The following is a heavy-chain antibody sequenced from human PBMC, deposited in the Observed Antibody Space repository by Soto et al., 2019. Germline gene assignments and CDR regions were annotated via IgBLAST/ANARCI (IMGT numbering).Heavy chain of an antibody. J-gene: IGHJ4*02. CDR2: IYYSGST. CDR1: GRSISSSSYY. V-gene: IGHV4-39*01. Sequence: SETLSLTCTVSGRSISSSSYYWGWIRQPPGKGLEWIGSIYYSGSTYYNPSLKSRVTISVDTSKNQFSLKLSSVTAADTAVYYCARQSLVVVAPLFDHWGQGTRVTVSS. CDR3: ARQSLVVVAPLFDH. D-gene: IGHD2-15*01.